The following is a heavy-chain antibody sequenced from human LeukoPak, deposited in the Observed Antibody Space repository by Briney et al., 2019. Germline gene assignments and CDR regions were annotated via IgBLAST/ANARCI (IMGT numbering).Heavy chain of an antibody. CDR1: GFTFSSYW. J-gene: IGHJ1*01. CDR2: ISWNSGSI. CDR3: AKAPSGFGEYFQH. V-gene: IGHV3-9*01. D-gene: IGHD3-22*01. Sequence: GGSLRLSCAASGFTFSSYWMHWVRQAPGEGLEWVSGISWNSGSIGYADSVKGRFTISRDNAKNSLYLQMNSLRAEDTALYYCAKAPSGFGEYFQHWGQGTLVTVSS.